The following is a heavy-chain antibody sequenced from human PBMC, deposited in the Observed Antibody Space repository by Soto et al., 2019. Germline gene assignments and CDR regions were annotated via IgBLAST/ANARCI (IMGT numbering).Heavy chain of an antibody. CDR3: ARVRGYSGYAMDV. Sequence: PSETLSLTCTVSGGSISSYYWSWIRQPPGKGLEWIGYIYYSGSTYYNPSLKSRVTISVDTSKNQFSLKLSSVTAADTAVYYCARVRGYSGYAMDVWGQGTTVTVSS. CDR2: IYYSGST. J-gene: IGHJ6*02. V-gene: IGHV4-59*12. CDR1: GGSISSYY. D-gene: IGHD5-12*01.